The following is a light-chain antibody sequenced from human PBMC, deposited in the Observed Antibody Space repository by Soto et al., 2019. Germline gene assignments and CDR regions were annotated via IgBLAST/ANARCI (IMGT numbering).Light chain of an antibody. CDR2: DVN. CDR1: SSDVGGSNY. J-gene: IGLJ1*01. V-gene: IGLV2-14*03. Sequence: QSALTQPASVSGSPGQSITVSCTGISSDVGGSNYVSWYQQHPGKAPRLIIFDVNNRPSGVSPRFSGSKSGNTASLTISGLQAEDEANYFCTSYRRGPPYVFGTGTKVTVL. CDR3: TSYRRGPPYV.